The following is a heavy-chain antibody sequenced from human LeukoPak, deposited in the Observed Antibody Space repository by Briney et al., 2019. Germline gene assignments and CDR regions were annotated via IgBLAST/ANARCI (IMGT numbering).Heavy chain of an antibody. CDR2: IIPIFGTA. D-gene: IGHD1-14*01. CDR3: AGEGNLDVFDI. J-gene: IGHJ3*02. CDR1: GGTFSSYA. Sequence: ASVKVSCKASGGTFSSYAISWVRQAPGQGLEWMGGIIPIFGTANYAQKFQGRVTITADKSTSKVYMELSSLRSEDTAVYYCAGEGNLDVFDIWGEETMVTVS. V-gene: IGHV1-69*06.